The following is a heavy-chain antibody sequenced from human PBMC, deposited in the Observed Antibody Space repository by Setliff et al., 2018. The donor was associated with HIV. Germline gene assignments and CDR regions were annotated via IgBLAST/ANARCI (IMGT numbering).Heavy chain of an antibody. Sequence: ASVKVSCKASGGTFTSSAISWVRQARGQGLEWMGAIIPHCEAPQYAQKFQGRVTITADQATCTAYMELSGLTSEDTAVYYCASPRLDWSFSHFDYWGQGTPVTVSS. CDR3: ASPRLDWSFSHFDY. CDR2: IIPHCEAP. J-gene: IGHJ4*02. V-gene: IGHV1-69*13. D-gene: IGHD3-9*01. CDR1: GGTFTSSA.